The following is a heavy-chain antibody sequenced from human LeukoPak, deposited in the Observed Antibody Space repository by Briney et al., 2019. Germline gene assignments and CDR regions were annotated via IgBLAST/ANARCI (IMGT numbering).Heavy chain of an antibody. CDR2: INHSGST. CDR3: ARGPLYYYYYYMDV. CDR1: GGSFSGYY. D-gene: IGHD1-14*01. Sequence: SETLSLTCAVYGGSFSGYYWSWIRQPPGKGLEWIGEINHSGSTNYNPSLKSRVTISVDTSKNQFSLKLSSVTAADTAVYYCARGPLYYYYYYMDVWGKGTTVTVSS. V-gene: IGHV4-34*01. J-gene: IGHJ6*03.